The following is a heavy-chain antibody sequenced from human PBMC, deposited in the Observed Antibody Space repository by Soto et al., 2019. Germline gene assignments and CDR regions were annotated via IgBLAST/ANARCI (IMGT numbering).Heavy chain of an antibody. CDR2: ISGSGGIT. V-gene: IGHV3-23*01. J-gene: IGHJ4*02. D-gene: IGHD1-1*01. CDR3: EKDANWEDHY. CDR1: GFTFSNYA. Sequence: SLRLSFAASGFTFSNYAMTWVRQAPGKGLEWVSFISGSGGITYCADSVKGRFTISRDNSKNTLYLQMHSLRAEDTAIYYCEKDANWEDHYWGQGTLVTVSS.